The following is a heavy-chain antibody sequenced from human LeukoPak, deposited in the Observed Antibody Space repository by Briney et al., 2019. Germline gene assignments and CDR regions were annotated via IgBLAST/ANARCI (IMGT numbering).Heavy chain of an antibody. CDR1: GFTFRNHG. D-gene: IGHD1-26*01. J-gene: IGHJ4*02. V-gene: IGHV3-33*01. Sequence: GRSLRLSCATSGFTFRNHGMHWVRQAPGKALEWVAVIWYDGSDKYYADSVKGRFTISRDNSKNTLYLQMNSLRADDTAVYYCARDRGSYYVDYWGQGTLVTVSS. CDR2: IWYDGSDK. CDR3: ARDRGSYYVDY.